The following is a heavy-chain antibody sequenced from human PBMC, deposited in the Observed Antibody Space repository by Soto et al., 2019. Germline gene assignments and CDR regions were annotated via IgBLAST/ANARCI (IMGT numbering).Heavy chain of an antibody. D-gene: IGHD1-7*01. CDR2: IKQDGREK. Sequence: EVQLVESGGGLVQPGGSLRLSCAASGFTFSSYWMSWVRQAPGKGLEWVANIKQDGREKYYVDSVKGRLTISRDNAKNSLYLQMNSLRAEDTAVYYCARDARNWNYVVNSDYWGQGTLVTVSS. J-gene: IGHJ4*02. CDR1: GFTFSSYW. CDR3: ARDARNWNYVVNSDY. V-gene: IGHV3-7*04.